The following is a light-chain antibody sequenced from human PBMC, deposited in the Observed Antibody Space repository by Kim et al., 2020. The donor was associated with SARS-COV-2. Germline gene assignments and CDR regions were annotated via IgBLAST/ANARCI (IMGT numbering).Light chain of an antibody. Sequence: GTALTLSVPRSSGPIAATSVQWYQKRPGSAHTIVIFEDNRRPAGVPDRFSGSVDTSSNSASLTISGLKTEDESDYYCQSFASTSWVFGGGTQLTVL. V-gene: IGLV6-57*03. CDR2: EDN. CDR1: SGPIAATS. CDR3: QSFASTSWV. J-gene: IGLJ3*02.